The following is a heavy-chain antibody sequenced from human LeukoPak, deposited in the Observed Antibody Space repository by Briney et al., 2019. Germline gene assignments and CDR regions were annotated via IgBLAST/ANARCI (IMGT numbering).Heavy chain of an antibody. Sequence: ASVKVSCKASGYTFTGYYMHWVRQAPGQGLEWMGWINPNSGGTNYAQKFQGRVTMTRDTSISTAYMELSRLRSDDTAVYYCARDRSLVRRIEDYYYYYGMDVWGQGTTVTVSS. CDR2: INPNSGGT. CDR1: GYTFTGYY. CDR3: ARDRSLVRRIEDYYYYYGMDV. D-gene: IGHD6-6*01. J-gene: IGHJ6*02. V-gene: IGHV1-2*02.